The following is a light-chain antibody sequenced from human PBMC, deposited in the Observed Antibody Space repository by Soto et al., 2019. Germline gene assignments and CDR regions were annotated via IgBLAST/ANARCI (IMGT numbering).Light chain of an antibody. CDR2: DAS. V-gene: IGKV3-11*01. J-gene: IGKJ4*01. CDR3: QQRINWPRAT. Sequence: EIVLTQSPATLSLSPGERATLSCRASQSVSSYLAWYQQKPGQAPRLLIYDASNRATGIPARFSGSGSGTDFTLTISSLEPEDFAVYYCQQRINWPRATLGGVTKVDIK. CDR1: QSVSSY.